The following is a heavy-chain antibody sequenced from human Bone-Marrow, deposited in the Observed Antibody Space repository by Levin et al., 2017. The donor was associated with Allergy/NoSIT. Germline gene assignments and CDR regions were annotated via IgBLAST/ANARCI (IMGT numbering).Heavy chain of an antibody. J-gene: IGHJ6*02. CDR2: IYTSGST. Sequence: SETLSLTCTVSGGSISSYYWSWIRQPAGKGLEWIGRIYTSGSTNYNPSLKSRVTMSVDTSKNQFSLKLSSVTAADTAVYYCARDSGLIVATISGESHYYYYGMDVWGQGTTVTVSS. CDR1: GGSISSYY. CDR3: ARDSGLIVATISGESHYYYYGMDV. V-gene: IGHV4-4*07. D-gene: IGHD5-12*01.